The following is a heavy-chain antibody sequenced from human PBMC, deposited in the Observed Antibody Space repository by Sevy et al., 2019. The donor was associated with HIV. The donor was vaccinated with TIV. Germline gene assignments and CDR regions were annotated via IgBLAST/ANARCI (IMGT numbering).Heavy chain of an antibody. Sequence: GGSLRLSCAASGFTFSNAWMSWVRQAPGEGLEWVGRIKSKTDGGTTDYAAPVKGRFTISRDDSKNTLYLQMNSLKTEDTAVYYCTTDVSSGYYYGYYYYGMDVWGQGTTVTVSS. J-gene: IGHJ6*02. D-gene: IGHD3-22*01. CDR1: GFTFSNAW. CDR3: TTDVSSGYYYGYYYYGMDV. V-gene: IGHV3-15*01. CDR2: IKSKTDGGTT.